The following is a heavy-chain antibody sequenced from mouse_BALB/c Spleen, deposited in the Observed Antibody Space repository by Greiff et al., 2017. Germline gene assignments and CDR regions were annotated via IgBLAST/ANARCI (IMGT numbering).Heavy chain of an antibody. CDR3: ASPYYGNYNYFDY. D-gene: IGHD2-10*01. CDR2: ISSGGSYT. CDR1: GFTFSSYG. J-gene: IGHJ2*01. Sequence: EVQRVESGGDLVKPGGSLKLSCAASGFTFSSYGMSWVRQTPDKRLEWVATISSGGSYTYYPDRVKGRFTISRDNAKNTLYLQMSSLKSEDTAMYYCASPYYGNYNYFDYWGQGTTLTVSS. V-gene: IGHV5-6*01.